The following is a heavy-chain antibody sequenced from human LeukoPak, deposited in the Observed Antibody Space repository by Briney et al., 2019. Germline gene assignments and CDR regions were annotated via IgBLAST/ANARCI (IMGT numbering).Heavy chain of an antibody. CDR2: ISAYNGNT. D-gene: IGHD2-15*01. V-gene: IGHV1-18*01. CDR1: GGTFSSYA. J-gene: IGHJ5*02. Sequence: ASVKVSCKASGGTFSSYAISWVRQAPGQGLEWMGWISAYNGNTNYAQKLQGRVTMTTDTSTSTAYMELRSLRSDDTAVYYCARFRSGYCSGGSCSGWFDPWGQGTLVTVSS. CDR3: ARFRSGYCSGGSCSGWFDP.